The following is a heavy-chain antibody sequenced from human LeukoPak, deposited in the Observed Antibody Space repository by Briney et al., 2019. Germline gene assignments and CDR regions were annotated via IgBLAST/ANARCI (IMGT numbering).Heavy chain of an antibody. CDR1: GFTLSSYW. J-gene: IGHJ3*01. CDR2: IKQDGSEK. V-gene: IGHV3-7*04. CDR3: VRGRGGDV. D-gene: IGHD2-15*01. Sequence: GGSLRLSCAASGFTLSSYWMTWVRQAPGKGLEWVANIKQDGSEKHYVDSAKGRFTISRDNAKNSLYLQMDSLRAEDTAVYYCVRGRGGDVWGQGTMVTVSS.